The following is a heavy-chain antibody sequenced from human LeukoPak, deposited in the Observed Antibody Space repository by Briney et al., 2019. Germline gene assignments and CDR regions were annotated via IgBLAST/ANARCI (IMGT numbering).Heavy chain of an antibody. D-gene: IGHD1-26*01. CDR2: IYYNGNT. J-gene: IGHJ6*02. CDR3: ARGRSNYYGMDV. Sequence: SETLSLTCSVSDGSINSYYWNWIRRPPGKGLEWIGYIYYNGNTNYSPSLKSRVTMSVDTSKNLFSLKVSSVTAADTAVYYCARGRSNYYGMDVWGQGTTVTVSS. V-gene: IGHV4-59*01. CDR1: DGSINSYY.